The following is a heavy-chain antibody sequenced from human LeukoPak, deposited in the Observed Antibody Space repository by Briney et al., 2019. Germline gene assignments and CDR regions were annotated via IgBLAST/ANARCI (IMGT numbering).Heavy chain of an antibody. D-gene: IGHD2-2*01. CDR1: GGSFSGYY. J-gene: IGHJ4*02. Sequence: SETLSLTCAVYGGSFSGYYWSWIRQPPGKGLEWIGEINHSGSTNYNPSLKSRVTISVDTSKNQFSLKLSSVTAADTAVYYCARVTGPYCSSTSCYVGGADYFDYWGQGTLVTVSS. CDR2: INHSGST. CDR3: ARVTGPYCSSTSCYVGGADYFDY. V-gene: IGHV4-34*01.